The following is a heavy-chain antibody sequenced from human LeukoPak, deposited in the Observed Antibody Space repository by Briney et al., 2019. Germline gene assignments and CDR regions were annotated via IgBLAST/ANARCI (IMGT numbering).Heavy chain of an antibody. V-gene: IGHV3-33*01. CDR3: ARAKNSGSYPPDY. CDR1: GFTFSSWG. Sequence: GRSLRPSCAASGFTFSSWGMHWVRQAPGKGLEWVAVIWYDGTNKYYADSVKGRFTISRDNSKNTLYLQMNSLRAEDTAVYYCARAKNSGSYPPDYWGQGTLVTVSS. D-gene: IGHD3-10*01. CDR2: IWYDGTNK. J-gene: IGHJ4*02.